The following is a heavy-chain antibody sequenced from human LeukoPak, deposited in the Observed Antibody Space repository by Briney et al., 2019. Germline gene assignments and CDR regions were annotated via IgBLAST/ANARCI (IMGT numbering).Heavy chain of an antibody. D-gene: IGHD3-3*01. CDR2: IYTSGST. J-gene: IGHJ3*02. V-gene: IGHV4-61*02. Sequence: PSEALSLTCTVSGGSISSGSYYWSWIRQPAGKGLEWIGRIYTSGSTNYNPSLKSRVTISVDTSKNQFSLKLSSVTTADTAVYYCARATPFSSGYYTAFHIWDQGTMVTVSS. CDR1: GGSISSGSYY. CDR3: ARATPFSSGYYTAFHI.